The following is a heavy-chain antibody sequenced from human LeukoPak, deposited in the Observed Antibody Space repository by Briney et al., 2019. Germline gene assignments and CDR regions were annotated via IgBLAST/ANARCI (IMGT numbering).Heavy chain of an antibody. D-gene: IGHD5-24*01. CDR1: GGSINNDY. V-gene: IGHV4-59*01. Sequence: PSETLSLTCTVSGGSINNDYGSWGRQPPGEGVGCGGYIYYRGTTDYNSSLKCRVTISVDTSRKQFSLKLNSVTATDTAVYYCARRRWQHSYNAFDIWGQGTMVTVSS. CDR2: IYYRGTT. J-gene: IGHJ3*02. CDR3: ARRRWQHSYNAFDI.